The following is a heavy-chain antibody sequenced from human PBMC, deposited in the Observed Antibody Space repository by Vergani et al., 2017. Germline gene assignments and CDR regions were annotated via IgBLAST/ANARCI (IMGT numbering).Heavy chain of an antibody. D-gene: IGHD2-21*02. CDR1: GATFRSNT. V-gene: IGHV1-69*08. Sequence: QVQLVQSGAEVKKPGSSVKVSCKASGATFRSNTISWVRQVPGQGLEWMGRIIPVLGKTKYAQDFQGRLTITADKSTSTAYMELSSLRSEDTAVYYCARESYCGGDCLEYFQHWGQGTLVTVSS. CDR2: IIPVLGKT. J-gene: IGHJ1*01. CDR3: ARESYCGGDCLEYFQH.